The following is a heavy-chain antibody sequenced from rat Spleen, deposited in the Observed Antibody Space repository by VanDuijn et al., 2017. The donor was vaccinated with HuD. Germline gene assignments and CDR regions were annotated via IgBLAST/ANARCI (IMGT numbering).Heavy chain of an antibody. D-gene: IGHD1-4*01. CDR2: ISTGGNT. CDR3: IRGSLPGYNSHWSVY. V-gene: IGHV2S12*01. CDR1: GFSLTSNV. Sequence: QLQLKESGPGLVPPSPSLSLTCTVSGFSLTSNVVSWVRPPPGKGLEWIAAISTGGNTYYNSATSSRLSISRDTSKSQVFLNVNSLQTEDTATYFCIRGSLPGYNSHWSVYWGQGTLVTVSS. J-gene: IGHJ3*01.